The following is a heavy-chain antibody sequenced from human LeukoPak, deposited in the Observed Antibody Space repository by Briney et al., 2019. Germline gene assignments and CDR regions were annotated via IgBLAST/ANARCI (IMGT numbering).Heavy chain of an antibody. J-gene: IGHJ4*02. Sequence: SETLCLTCTVSGGSISSYYWSWIRQPPGKGLEWIGYIYYSGSTNYNPSLKSRVTISVDTSKNQFSLKLSSVTAADTAVYYCARHETHVAAAAYYFDYWGQGTLVTVSS. D-gene: IGHD6-13*01. CDR2: IYYSGST. CDR3: ARHETHVAAAAYYFDY. CDR1: GGSISSYY. V-gene: IGHV4-59*08.